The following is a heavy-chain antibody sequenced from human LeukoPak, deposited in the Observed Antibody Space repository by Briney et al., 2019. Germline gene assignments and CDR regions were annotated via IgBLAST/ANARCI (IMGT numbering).Heavy chain of an antibody. CDR1: GGSISSGGYY. Sequence: SETLSLTCTVSGGSISSGGYYWSWIRQPPGKGLEWIGYIYHSGSTYYNPSLKSRVTISVDRSKNQFSLKLSSVTAADTAVYYCARVVFGTTGTRVFGPWGQGTLVTVSS. D-gene: IGHD1-1*01. CDR3: ARVVFGTTGTRVFGP. CDR2: IYHSGST. J-gene: IGHJ5*02. V-gene: IGHV4-30-2*01.